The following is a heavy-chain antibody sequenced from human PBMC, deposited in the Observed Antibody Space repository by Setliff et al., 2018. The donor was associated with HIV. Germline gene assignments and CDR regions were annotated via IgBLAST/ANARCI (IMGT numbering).Heavy chain of an antibody. D-gene: IGHD7-27*01. Sequence: PSETLSLTCSVSGDSIGTYYWNWIRQTPGKRLEWIGFFYYGGSTDYNPALKNRVAISVDTSRNRVSLKMTSVTAADTAVYYCARARLLGGFLYWGRGALVTVSS. CDR3: ARARLLGGFLY. J-gene: IGHJ4*02. CDR1: GDSIGTYY. V-gene: IGHV4-59*01. CDR2: FYYGGST.